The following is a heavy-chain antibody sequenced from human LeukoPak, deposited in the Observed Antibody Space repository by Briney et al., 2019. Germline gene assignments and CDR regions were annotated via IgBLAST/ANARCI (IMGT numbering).Heavy chain of an antibody. CDR1: GFTFSSYG. J-gene: IGHJ4*02. V-gene: IGHV3-30*02. D-gene: IGHD6-13*01. CDR2: IRYDGSNK. Sequence: GGSLRLSCAASGFTFSSYGMHWVRQAPGKGLEWVAFIRYDGSNKYYADSVKGRFTISRDNSKNTLYLQMNSLRAEDTAVYYCAKDLFGQQLVEDGFDYWGQGTLVTVSS. CDR3: AKDLFGQQLVEDGFDY.